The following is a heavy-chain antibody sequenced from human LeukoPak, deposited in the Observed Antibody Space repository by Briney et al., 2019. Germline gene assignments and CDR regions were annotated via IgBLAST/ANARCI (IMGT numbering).Heavy chain of an antibody. CDR2: INPSGGST. D-gene: IGHD2-2*01. J-gene: IGHJ4*02. CDR3: ARGGMGYCSSTSCSDFDY. Sequence: ASVKVSCKASGYTFTSYYMHWVRQAPGQGLEWMGIINPSGGSTSYAQKFQGRVTMTRDTSTSTVYMELSSLRSEDTAVYYCARGGMGYCSSTSCSDFDYWGQGTLVTVSS. V-gene: IGHV1-46*01. CDR1: GYTFTSYY.